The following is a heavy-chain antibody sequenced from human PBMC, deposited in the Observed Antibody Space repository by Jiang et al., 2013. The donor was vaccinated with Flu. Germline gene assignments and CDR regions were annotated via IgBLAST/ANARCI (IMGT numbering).Heavy chain of an antibody. Sequence: SGSGLVKPSETLSLTCTVSGGSISSHYWSWIRQPPGKGLEWIGHIYYSGSTNYNPSLKSRVTISVDTSKNQFSLKLSSVTAADTAVYYCARVPSGVKSVGATTGYFDYWGQGTLVTVSS. CDR3: ARVPSGVKSVGATTGYFDY. CDR2: IYYSGST. CDR1: GGSISSHY. J-gene: IGHJ4*02. D-gene: IGHD1-26*01. V-gene: IGHV4-59*11.